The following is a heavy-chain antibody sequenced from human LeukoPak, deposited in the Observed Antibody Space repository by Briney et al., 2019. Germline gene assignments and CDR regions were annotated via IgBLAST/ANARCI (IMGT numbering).Heavy chain of an antibody. Sequence: GRSLRLSCEASGFTFRSYAMHWVRQAPGKGLEWVALISYDGTIKYYADSVKGRFTISRDNSKNTLYLQMNSLRAEDTAVYYCTTYGSGRKFDYWGQGILVTVSS. CDR3: TTYGSGRKFDY. CDR2: ISYDGTIK. V-gene: IGHV3-30*04. D-gene: IGHD3-10*01. CDR1: GFTFRSYA. J-gene: IGHJ4*02.